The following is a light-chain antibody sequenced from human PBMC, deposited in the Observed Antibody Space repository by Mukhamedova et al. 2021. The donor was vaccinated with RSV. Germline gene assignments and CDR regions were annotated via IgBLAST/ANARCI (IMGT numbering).Light chain of an antibody. CDR2: END. CDR3: QSSDHNRRLV. Sequence: SPTTVAYENDQRPSGVPVRFSGSIDSSSNSASLTISGLKAEDEADYYCQSSDHNRRLVFGGGTKLTV. V-gene: IGLV6-57*01. J-gene: IGLJ3*02.